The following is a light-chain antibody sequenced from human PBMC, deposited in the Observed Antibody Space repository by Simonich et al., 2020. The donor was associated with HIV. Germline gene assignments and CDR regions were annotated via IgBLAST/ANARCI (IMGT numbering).Light chain of an antibody. V-gene: IGKV4-1*01. J-gene: IGKJ1*01. CDR1: QSLLYSSNNKND. Sequence: DIVMTQSPDSLAVSLGERAPINCKSSQSLLYSSNNKNDLAWYQQKPGQPPKLLIYLTSTRESGVPDRFSGSGSGTDFTLPISSLQAEDVSVYYCQQYYSTPPTFGQGTKVEIK. CDR2: LTS. CDR3: QQYYSTPPT.